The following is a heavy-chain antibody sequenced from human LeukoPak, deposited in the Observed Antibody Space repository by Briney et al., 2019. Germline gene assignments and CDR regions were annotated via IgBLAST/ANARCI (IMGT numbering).Heavy chain of an antibody. Sequence: GGSLRLSCAASGFTFSSYWMHWVRQAPGKGLEWVSYISSSSSTIYYADSVKGRFTISRDNAKNSLYLQMNSLRAEDTAVYYCARVNRRDSWYDAFDIWGQGTMVTVSS. CDR3: ARVNRRDSWYDAFDI. J-gene: IGHJ3*02. D-gene: IGHD6-13*01. CDR1: GFTFSSYW. V-gene: IGHV3-48*01. CDR2: ISSSSSTI.